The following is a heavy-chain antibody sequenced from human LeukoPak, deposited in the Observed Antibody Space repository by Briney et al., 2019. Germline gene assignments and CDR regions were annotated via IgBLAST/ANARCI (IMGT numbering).Heavy chain of an antibody. CDR2: INHSESN. D-gene: IGHD3-22*01. CDR3: TREMYDSGGYRVSYFDY. Sequence: SETLSLTCAVYGGSFSGYSWSWIRQPPGKGLEWIGEINHSESNNYSPSLKSRVTISIDTSKNQFSLKLSSVTAADTAIYYCTREMYDSGGYRVSYFDYWGQGTLVTVSS. V-gene: IGHV4-34*01. J-gene: IGHJ4*02. CDR1: GGSFSGYS.